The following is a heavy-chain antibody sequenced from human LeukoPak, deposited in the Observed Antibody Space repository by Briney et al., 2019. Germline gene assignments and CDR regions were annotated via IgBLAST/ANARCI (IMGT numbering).Heavy chain of an antibody. Sequence: PGGSLRLSCAASGFIFSSYAMHWVRQAPGKGLEWVAVISYDGSNKYYADSVKGRFTISRDNAKKSLYLQMNSLRAEDTAVYYCAKTTVTPPYYMDVWGKGTTVTVSS. CDR1: GFIFSSYA. J-gene: IGHJ6*03. CDR2: ISYDGSNK. CDR3: AKTTVTPPYYMDV. V-gene: IGHV3-30*04. D-gene: IGHD4-11*01.